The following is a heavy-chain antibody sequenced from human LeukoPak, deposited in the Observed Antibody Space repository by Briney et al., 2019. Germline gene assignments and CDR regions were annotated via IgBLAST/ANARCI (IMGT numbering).Heavy chain of an antibody. CDR3: ARDSSSWYDY. CDR2: INPNSGGT. D-gene: IGHD6-13*01. V-gene: IGHV1-2*06. Sequence: ASVKVSCKASGYTFTGYYMHWVRQAPGQGLVWMGRINPNSGGTNYAQKFQGRVTMTRDTSISTAYMELSRLRSDDTAVYYRARDSSSWYDYWGQGTLVTVSS. CDR1: GYTFTGYY. J-gene: IGHJ4*02.